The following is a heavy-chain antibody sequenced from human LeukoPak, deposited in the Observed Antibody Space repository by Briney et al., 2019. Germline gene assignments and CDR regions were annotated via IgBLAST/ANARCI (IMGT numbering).Heavy chain of an antibody. J-gene: IGHJ5*02. Sequence: QPGGSLRLSCAASGFIFSNYWMSWVRQAPGKGLEWVANIKQDGSEKNYVDSVKGRFTTSRDNAKNSLYLQMNSLRAEDTAVYYCARDAGLAVFWFDPWGQGTLVTVSS. CDR1: GFIFSNYW. CDR2: IKQDGSEK. D-gene: IGHD6-19*01. V-gene: IGHV3-7*01. CDR3: ARDAGLAVFWFDP.